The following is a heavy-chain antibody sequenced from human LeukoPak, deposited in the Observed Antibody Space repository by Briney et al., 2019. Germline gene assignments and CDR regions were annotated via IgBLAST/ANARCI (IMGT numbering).Heavy chain of an antibody. Sequence: PSETLSLTCTVSGYSISSYYWSWIRQPPGKGLEWIGYIYYSGSTNYNPSLKSRVTISVDTSKNQFSLKLSSVTAADTAVYYCARDFQDPYYYDSSGYKADAFDIWGQGTMVTVSS. CDR1: GYSISSYY. V-gene: IGHV4-59*01. CDR3: ARDFQDPYYYDSSGYKADAFDI. CDR2: IYYSGST. J-gene: IGHJ3*02. D-gene: IGHD3-22*01.